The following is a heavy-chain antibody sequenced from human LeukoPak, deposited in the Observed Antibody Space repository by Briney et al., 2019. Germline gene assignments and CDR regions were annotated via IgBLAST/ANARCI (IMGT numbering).Heavy chain of an antibody. Sequence: ASVKVSCKASGYTFTSYAMHWVRQAPGQRLEWMGWINAGNGNTKYSQEFQGRVTITRDTSASTAYMELSSLRSEDMAVYYCAIYSGYDRNDAFDIWGQGTMVTVSS. D-gene: IGHD5-12*01. CDR1: GYTFTSYA. CDR2: INAGNGNT. J-gene: IGHJ3*02. V-gene: IGHV1-3*03. CDR3: AIYSGYDRNDAFDI.